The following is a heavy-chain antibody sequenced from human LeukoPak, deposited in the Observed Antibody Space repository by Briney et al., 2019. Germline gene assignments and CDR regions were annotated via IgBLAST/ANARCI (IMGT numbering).Heavy chain of an antibody. Sequence: PSETLSLTCTGSGDSITNSPYYWVWIRQSPRTGLEWIGSISYSGSAYYNPSLKSRVSMFLEAPKNQFSLELTSVTAADTAVYYCARSGASGHSSGWYGGGYYYMDVWGKGTTVAVSS. J-gene: IGHJ6*03. V-gene: IGHV4-39*01. CDR1: GDSITNSPYY. CDR2: ISYSGSA. D-gene: IGHD6-19*01. CDR3: ARSGASGHSSGWYGGGYYYMDV.